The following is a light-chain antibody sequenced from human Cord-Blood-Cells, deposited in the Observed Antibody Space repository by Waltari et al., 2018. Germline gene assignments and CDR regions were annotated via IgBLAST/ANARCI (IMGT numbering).Light chain of an antibody. V-gene: IGKV1-33*01. CDR1: QDISNY. CDR2: DAS. J-gene: IGKJ3*01. CDR3: QQYDNLPPFT. Sequence: DIQMTQSPSSLSASVGDRVTITYQASQDISNYLNWYQQKPGKPPKLLIYDASNLETGVPSRFSGSGSGTDFTFTISSLQPEDIATYYCQQYDNLPPFTFGPGTKVDIK.